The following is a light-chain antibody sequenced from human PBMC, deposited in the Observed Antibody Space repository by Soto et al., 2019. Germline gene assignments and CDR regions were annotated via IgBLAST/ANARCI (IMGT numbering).Light chain of an antibody. CDR2: AAS. Sequence: DIQMTQSPSSLSASVGDRVTITCRASQSISSYLNWYQQKPGKAPNLLIYAASSLETGVPSRFSGRGSGTDFTLTINNLQREDFADYFCQQTYSNLWTFGQGTKVDIK. CDR1: QSISSY. CDR3: QQTYSNLWT. V-gene: IGKV1-39*01. J-gene: IGKJ1*01.